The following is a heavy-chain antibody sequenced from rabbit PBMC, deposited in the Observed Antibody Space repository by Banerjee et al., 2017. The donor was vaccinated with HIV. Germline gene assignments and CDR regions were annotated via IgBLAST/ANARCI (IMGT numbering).Heavy chain of an antibody. CDR2: IYAGSSGST. V-gene: IGHV1S45*01. Sequence: QEQLEESGGDLVKPEGSLTLTCTASGFTLSSYWICWVRQAPGKGLEWVACIYAGSSGSTDYASWAKGRFTISKTSSTTVTLQMASLTAADTATYFCARGIYGGNGHFNLWGPGTLGHRL. CDR3: ARGIYGGNGHFNL. CDR1: GFTLSSYW. D-gene: IGHD4-2*01. J-gene: IGHJ4*01.